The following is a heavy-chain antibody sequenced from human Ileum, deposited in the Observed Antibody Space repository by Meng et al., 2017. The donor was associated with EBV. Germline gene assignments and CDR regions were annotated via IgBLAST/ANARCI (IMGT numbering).Heavy chain of an antibody. CDR2: IYYSGTT. CDR3: ARNSESGSYIDY. D-gene: IGHD1-26*01. Sequence: EAGPGLVKPSATLSLPCAVPGYSIRTTNWWGWIRQPPGKGLEWIGNIYYSGTTYNNPSLKSRVTMSIDPSKNQFSLKLSSVTAVDTAVYYCARNSESGSYIDYWGLGTLVTVSS. J-gene: IGHJ4*02. CDR1: GYSIRTTNW. V-gene: IGHV4-28*01.